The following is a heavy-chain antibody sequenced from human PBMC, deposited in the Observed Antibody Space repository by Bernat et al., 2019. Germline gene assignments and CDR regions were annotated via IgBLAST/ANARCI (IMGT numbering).Heavy chain of an antibody. Sequence: EVQLLESGGDLVQPGGSLRLSCAASGFAFGSYAINWVRQAPGKGLEWVSAISGSGGSTYYAESVKGRFTISRDSSKNTVYLQMNSLRAEDTAVYHCAREGGSGIYKNKNCFDPWGQGTLVTVSS. V-gene: IGHV3-23*01. CDR2: ISGSGGST. J-gene: IGHJ5*02. CDR1: GFAFGSYA. CDR3: AREGGSGIYKNKNCFDP. D-gene: IGHD3-10*01.